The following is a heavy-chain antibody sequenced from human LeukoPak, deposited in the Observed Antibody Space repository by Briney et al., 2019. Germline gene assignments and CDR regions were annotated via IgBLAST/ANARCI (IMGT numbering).Heavy chain of an antibody. CDR3: ARQWEPLALFDY. CDR2: IYHSGST. D-gene: IGHD1-26*01. Sequence: SETLSLTCTVSGYSISSGYYWGWTRQPPGKGLEWIGSIYHSGSTYYNPSLKSRVTISVDTSKNQFSLKLSSVTAADTAVYYCARQWEPLALFDYWGQGTLVTVSS. J-gene: IGHJ4*02. V-gene: IGHV4-38-2*02. CDR1: GYSISSGYY.